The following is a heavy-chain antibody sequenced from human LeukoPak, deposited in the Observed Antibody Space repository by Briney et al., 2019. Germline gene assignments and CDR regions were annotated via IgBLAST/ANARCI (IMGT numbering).Heavy chain of an antibody. J-gene: IGHJ3*02. Sequence: SETLSLTCAVSGGSISNSNWWSWVRQPPGKGLEWIGEIYHSGSTNYNPSLKSRVTISVDKSKNQFSLKLSSVTAADTAVYFCATRGEYCSSTSCYAFDIWGQGTTVTVSS. D-gene: IGHD2-2*01. CDR1: GGSISNSNW. V-gene: IGHV4-4*02. CDR2: IYHSGST. CDR3: ATRGEYCSSTSCYAFDI.